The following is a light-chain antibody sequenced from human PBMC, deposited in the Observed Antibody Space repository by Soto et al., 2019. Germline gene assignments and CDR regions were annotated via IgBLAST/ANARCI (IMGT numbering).Light chain of an antibody. CDR1: SSDVGGYNR. Sequence: QSVLTQPPSVSGSPGQSVTISCTGTSSDVGGYNRVSWYQQPPGTAPKLIIYEVSNRPSGVPDRFFGSKSGNTASLTISGLQAEDEADYYCSSYRSSSTYVFGGGTKLTVL. J-gene: IGLJ3*02. V-gene: IGLV2-18*02. CDR3: SSYRSSSTYV. CDR2: EVS.